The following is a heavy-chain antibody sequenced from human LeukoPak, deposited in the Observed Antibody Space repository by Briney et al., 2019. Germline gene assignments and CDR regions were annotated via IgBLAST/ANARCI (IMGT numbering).Heavy chain of an antibody. D-gene: IGHD2-2*01. CDR1: GYRFNTYW. J-gene: IGHJ4*02. V-gene: IGHV5-51*01. CDR3: ARRQGCSSTSCPPDY. CDR2: IYPGDSDT. Sequence: PGESLQTSFRSSGYRFNTYWIGWVRPMPGKGLEWMGIIYPGDSDTRYSPSFQGQVTISADKSINTAYLQWSSLKASDTAMYYCARRQGCSSTSCPPDYWGQGTLVTVSS.